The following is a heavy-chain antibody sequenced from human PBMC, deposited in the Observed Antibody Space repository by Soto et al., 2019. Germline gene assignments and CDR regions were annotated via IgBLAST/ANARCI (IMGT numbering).Heavy chain of an antibody. Sequence: SETLSLTCTVSGGSISSYYWSWIRQPPGKGLEWIGYIYYSGSTSYNPSLKSRVTISVDTSKNQFSLKLSSVTPADTAVYYCAPLGEGGWFDPWGQGTLVTVSS. CDR2: IYYSGST. V-gene: IGHV4-59*08. J-gene: IGHJ5*02. D-gene: IGHD4-17*01. CDR3: APLGEGGWFDP. CDR1: GGSISSYY.